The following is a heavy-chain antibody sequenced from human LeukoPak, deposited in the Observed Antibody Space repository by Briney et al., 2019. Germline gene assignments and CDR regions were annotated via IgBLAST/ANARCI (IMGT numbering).Heavy chain of an antibody. CDR1: GFTFSSYA. Sequence: GGSLRLSCEASGFTFSSYAIRWVRQAPGTGLEWVSSIPGSGGATYYADSVRGRFSISRDSSKNTVYLQMNSLRDEDTAVYYCARARPWDSSRSYYFGMDVWGHGTTVTVSS. V-gene: IGHV3-23*01. CDR2: IPGSGGAT. CDR3: ARARPWDSSRSYYFGMDV. J-gene: IGHJ6*02. D-gene: IGHD3-22*01.